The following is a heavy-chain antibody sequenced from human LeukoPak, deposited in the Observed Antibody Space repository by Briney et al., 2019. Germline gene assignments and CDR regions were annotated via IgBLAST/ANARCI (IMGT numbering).Heavy chain of an antibody. CDR1: GYIFTNYW. D-gene: IGHD3-22*01. Sequence: GASLKISCRASGYIFTNYWIAWVRWMPEEVLQWMGIILPGDSDNRYSPYFRGQVTISAATYTRTAYLQWTSLRASDSAIYYFARQGAGASYYDPTGLPRGAFDSWGQGTTVTVSS. V-gene: IGHV5-51*01. J-gene: IGHJ3*02. CDR2: ILPGDSDN. CDR3: ARQGAGASYYDPTGLPRGAFDS.